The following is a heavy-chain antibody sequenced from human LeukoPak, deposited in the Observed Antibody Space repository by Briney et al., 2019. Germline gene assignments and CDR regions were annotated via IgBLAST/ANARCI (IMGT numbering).Heavy chain of an antibody. CDR1: GGSISSYY. V-gene: IGHV4-59*01. D-gene: IGHD6-13*01. CDR3: ARGLYSRGNDY. J-gene: IGHJ4*02. CDR2: IYYSGST. Sequence: SETLSLTCTVSGGSISSYYWSWIRQPPGKGLEWIGYIYYSGSTNYNPPLKSRVTISVDTSKNQFSLKLSSVTAADTAVYYCARGLYSRGNDYWGQGTLVTVSS.